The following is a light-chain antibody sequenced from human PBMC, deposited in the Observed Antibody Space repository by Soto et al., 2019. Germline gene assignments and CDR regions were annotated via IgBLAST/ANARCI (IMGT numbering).Light chain of an antibody. CDR2: EVN. CDR1: SNDVGGYKY. Sequence: QSALTQPASVSGAPGQSITISCTGTSNDVGGYKYVSWYQQRPGTAPKLIMFEVNNRPSGVSDRFSGSRSANTASLTISGLQAQDEADYYSSSYSSNNILSYVFGTGTKVTVL. CDR3: SSYSSNNILSYV. J-gene: IGLJ1*01. V-gene: IGLV2-14*03.